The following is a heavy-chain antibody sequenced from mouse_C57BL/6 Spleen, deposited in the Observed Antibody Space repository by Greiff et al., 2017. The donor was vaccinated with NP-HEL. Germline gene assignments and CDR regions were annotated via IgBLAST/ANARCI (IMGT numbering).Heavy chain of an antibody. D-gene: IGHD1-1*01. CDR1: GYSITSGYY. CDR3: ARGGKVGAFDY. J-gene: IGHJ2*01. CDR2: ISYDGSN. Sequence: EVKLQESGPGLVKPSQSLSLTCSVTGYSITSGYYWNWIRQFPGNKLEWMGYISYDGSNNYNPSLKNRISITRDTSKNQFFLKLNSVTTEDTATYYYARGGKVGAFDYWGQGTTLTVSS. V-gene: IGHV3-6*01.